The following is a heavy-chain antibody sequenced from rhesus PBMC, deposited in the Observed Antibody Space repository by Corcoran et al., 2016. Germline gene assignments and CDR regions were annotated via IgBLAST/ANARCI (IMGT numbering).Heavy chain of an antibody. CDR3: ARLPYSNYFDY. D-gene: IGHD4-11*01. CDR2: IYGGRGST. CDR1: GGSISSSNW. Sequence: QVQLQESGPGLVKPSETLSLTCAVSGGSISSSNWWSWIRQSPGKGLEWIGYIYGGRGSTSYNPSLKSRVTISTDTSKNQFSLKLSSVTAADTAVYYCARLPYSNYFDYWGQGVLVTVSS. V-gene: IGHV4S7*01. J-gene: IGHJ4*01.